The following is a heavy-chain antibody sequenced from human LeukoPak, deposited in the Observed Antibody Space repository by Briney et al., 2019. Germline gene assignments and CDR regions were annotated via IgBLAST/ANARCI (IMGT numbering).Heavy chain of an antibody. CDR3: ARPAFLKYSSGLDAFDI. CDR2: IKQDGSEK. CDR1: GFTFSTYW. Sequence: GGSLRLSCAASGFTFSTYWMSWVRQAPGKGLEWVANIKQDGSEKYYVDSVKGRFTISRDNARNSVYLQMNSLRAEDTAVYYCARPAFLKYSSGLDAFDIWGQGTMVTVSS. D-gene: IGHD6-19*01. V-gene: IGHV3-7*01. J-gene: IGHJ3*02.